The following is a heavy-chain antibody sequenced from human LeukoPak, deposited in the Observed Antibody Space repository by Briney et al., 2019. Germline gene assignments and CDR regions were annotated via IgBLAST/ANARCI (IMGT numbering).Heavy chain of an antibody. D-gene: IGHD6-19*01. CDR2: IIPIFGTA. CDR1: GGTFSSYA. J-gene: IGHJ5*02. CDR3: ARDFFLDSAGTYNWFDP. V-gene: IGHV1-69*06. Sequence: ASVKVSCKASGGTFSSYAISWVRQAPGQGLEWMGGIIPIFGTANYAQKFQGRVTITADKSTSTAYMELSSLRSEDTAVYYCARDFFLDSAGTYNWFDPWGQGTLVTVSS.